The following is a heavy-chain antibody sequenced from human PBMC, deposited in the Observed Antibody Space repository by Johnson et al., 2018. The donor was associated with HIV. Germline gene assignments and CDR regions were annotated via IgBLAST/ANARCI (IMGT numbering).Heavy chain of an antibody. CDR3: ASLVGSSSGEAFDI. Sequence: QVQLVESGGGLVKPGGSLRLSCAPSGFTFSDYYMSWMRQAPGQGLEWVSYISSSGSNIYKADSVKGRFTISRDNAKNSLYLQMNSLRAEDTAVYYCASLVGSSSGEAFDIWGQGTMVTVSS. V-gene: IGHV3-11*01. J-gene: IGHJ3*02. CDR1: GFTFSDYY. CDR2: ISSSGSNI. D-gene: IGHD6-6*01.